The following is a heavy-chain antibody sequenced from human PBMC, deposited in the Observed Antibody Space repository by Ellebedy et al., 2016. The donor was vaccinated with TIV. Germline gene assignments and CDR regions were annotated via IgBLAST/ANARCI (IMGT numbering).Heavy chain of an antibody. J-gene: IGHJ4*02. V-gene: IGHV3-53*01. Sequence: PGGSLRLSCAASGFTFSSNYMSWVRQAPGKGLEWVSGIVGSGAQKYADSVKGRFTISRDNSKRTVDLQMNSLRAEDTAVYFCAKDRTPGDGYWVFDNWGQGTLVSVSS. D-gene: IGHD5-18*01. CDR2: IVGSGA. CDR3: AKDRTPGDGYWVFDN. CDR1: GFTFSSNY.